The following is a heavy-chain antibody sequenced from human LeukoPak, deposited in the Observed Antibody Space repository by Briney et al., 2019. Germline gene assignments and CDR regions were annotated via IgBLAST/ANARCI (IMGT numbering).Heavy chain of an antibody. V-gene: IGHV4-34*01. J-gene: IGHJ4*02. CDR3: AREHDAGAAGDGTRYFDY. CDR1: GGSFSGYY. D-gene: IGHD4/OR15-4a*01. Sequence: SETLSLTCAVYGGSFSGYYWSWIRKPPGKGLEWIGEINHSGSTNYNPSLKSRVTISVDTSKNQFSLKLSSVTAADTAVYYCAREHDAGAAGDGTRYFDYWGQGTLVTVSS. CDR2: INHSGST.